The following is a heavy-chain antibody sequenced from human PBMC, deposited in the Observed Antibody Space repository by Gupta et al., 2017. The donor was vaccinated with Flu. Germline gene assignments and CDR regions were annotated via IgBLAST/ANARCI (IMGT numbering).Heavy chain of an antibody. CDR2: IRDRGNGFTT. J-gene: IGHJ6*02. CDR3: ARTVRFSDMNV. V-gene: IGHV3-72*01. Sequence: EVHLVESGGGLVQPGGSLRLSCTGSGFSFRGYYIDWVRQAPGKGLEWVARIRDRGNGFTTSYAASVDGRFTVSRDESTNSGYLLMNSLKTEDTAIYYCARTVRFSDMNVWGQGTTVTVSS. CDR1: GFSFRGYY.